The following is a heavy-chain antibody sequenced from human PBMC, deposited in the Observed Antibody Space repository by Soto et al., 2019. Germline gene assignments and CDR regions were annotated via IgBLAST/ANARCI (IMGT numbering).Heavy chain of an antibody. CDR1: GFPFNTHG. V-gene: IGHV3-23*01. D-gene: IGHD3-16*02. CDR3: AKTATYEYVWGDYRYFFDH. CDR2: ISGGGDRT. J-gene: IGHJ4*02. Sequence: GGSLRLSCGASGFPFNTHGMAWVRQAPGKGLEWVSGISGGGDRTQYADGVKGRFTISRDNSKNTVGLQMTSLRAEDTATYYCAKTATYEYVWGDYRYFFDHWGQGTVVTVSS.